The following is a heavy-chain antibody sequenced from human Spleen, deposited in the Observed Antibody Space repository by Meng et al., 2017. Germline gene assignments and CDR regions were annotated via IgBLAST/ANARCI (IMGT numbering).Heavy chain of an antibody. CDR1: GDSVSSSSN. CDR2: TYYRSKWYN. Sequence: SQTRSLTCAISGDSVSSSSNWNWIRQSPSRGLEWLGRTYYRSKWYNDYAVSVKSRITINPDTSKNQFSLQLNSVTPEDTAVYYCARGLVLDYWGQGTLVTVSS. V-gene: IGHV6-1*01. J-gene: IGHJ4*02. D-gene: IGHD5-12*01. CDR3: ARGLVLDY.